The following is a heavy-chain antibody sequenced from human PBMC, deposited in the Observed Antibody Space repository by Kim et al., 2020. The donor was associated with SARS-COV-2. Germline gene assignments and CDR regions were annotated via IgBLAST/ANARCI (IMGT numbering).Heavy chain of an antibody. D-gene: IGHD3-22*01. CDR1: GGSISSSSYY. J-gene: IGHJ4*02. CDR3: ATRDSSGYYGDY. V-gene: IGHV4-39*07. CDR2: IYYSGST. Sequence: SETLSLTCTVSGGSISSSSYYWGWIRQPPGKGLEWIGSIYYSGSTYYNPSLKSRVTISVDTSKNQFSLKLSSVTAADTAVYYCATRDSSGYYGDYWGQGTLVTVSS.